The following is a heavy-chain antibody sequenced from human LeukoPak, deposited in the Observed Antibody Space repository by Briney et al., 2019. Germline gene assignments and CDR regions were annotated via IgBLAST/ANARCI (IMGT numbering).Heavy chain of an antibody. D-gene: IGHD6-19*01. V-gene: IGHV3-30-3*01. CDR1: GFTFSSYA. CDR2: ISYDGSNE. J-gene: IGHJ4*02. CDR3: ARDLAVAGTVFDY. Sequence: GGSLRLSCAASGFTFSSYAMHWVRQAPGKGLEWVAVISYDGSNEYYADSVKGRFTISRDNSKNTLYLQMNSLRAEDTAVYYCARDLAVAGTVFDYWGQGTLVTVSS.